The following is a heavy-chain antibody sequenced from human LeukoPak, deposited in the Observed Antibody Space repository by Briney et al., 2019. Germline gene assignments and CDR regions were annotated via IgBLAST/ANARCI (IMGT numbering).Heavy chain of an antibody. J-gene: IGHJ6*03. CDR3: ARGYIGNSGRYYYYYMDV. V-gene: IGHV4-38-2*01. CDR1: DYSISSGYH. CDR2: ISRSGST. Sequence: PSETLSLTCAVSDYSISSGYHWGWIRQPPEKGLEWIGSISRSGSTYYSPSLKGRVTMSVDSSKNEFSLNPSSVTAADTAVYYCARGYIGNSGRYYYYYMDVWGKGTTVTVSS. D-gene: IGHD1-26*01.